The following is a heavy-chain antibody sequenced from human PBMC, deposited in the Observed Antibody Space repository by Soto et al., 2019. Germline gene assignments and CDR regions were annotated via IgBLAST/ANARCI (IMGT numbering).Heavy chain of an antibody. CDR1: GGSISSGGYY. V-gene: IGHV4-31*03. J-gene: IGHJ4*02. Sequence: PSETLSLTCTVSGGSISSGGYYWSWIRQHPGKGLEWIGYIYYSGSTYYNPSLKSRVTISVDTSKNQFSLKLGSVTAADTAVYYCATTHGDYYYSESWDQATLVTVSS. CDR3: ATTHGDYYYSES. D-gene: IGHD4-17*01. CDR2: IYYSGST.